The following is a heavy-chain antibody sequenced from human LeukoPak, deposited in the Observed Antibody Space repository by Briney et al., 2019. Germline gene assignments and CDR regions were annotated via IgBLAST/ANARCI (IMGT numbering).Heavy chain of an antibody. D-gene: IGHD1-1*01. Sequence: GGSLRLSCAASGFPFSGYEMNWVRQAPGKGLEWLSYISSSGTTIYYADSVKGRFTISRDNAKNSLYLQMNSLRGEDTAVYYCARTTAGESFDPWGQGTLVSVS. CDR1: GFPFSGYE. J-gene: IGHJ5*02. CDR3: ARTTAGESFDP. V-gene: IGHV3-48*03. CDR2: ISSSGTTI.